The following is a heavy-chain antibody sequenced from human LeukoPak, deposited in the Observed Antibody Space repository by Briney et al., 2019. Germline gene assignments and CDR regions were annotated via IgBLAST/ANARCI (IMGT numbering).Heavy chain of an antibody. J-gene: IGHJ3*02. CDR2: TSTYNGNT. V-gene: IGHV1-18*01. CDR1: GYTFTSCG. CDR3: ARDRDTYYDILKGYYLALDAFDI. D-gene: IGHD3-9*01. Sequence: AAVKVSCKASGYTFTSCGISLVRQPPGQGLEWMGWTSTYNGNTNYAQKLQGRVTMTTDTSTSTAYMELRSLRSDDTAVYYSARDRDTYYDILKGYYLALDAFDIWGQGTMVTVSS.